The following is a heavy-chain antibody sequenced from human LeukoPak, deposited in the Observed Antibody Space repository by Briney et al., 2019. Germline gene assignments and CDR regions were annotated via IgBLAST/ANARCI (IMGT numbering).Heavy chain of an antibody. Sequence: PGGSLRLSCAASGFTVSGNYTSWVRQAPGKGLEWVPLLYSGGSTYYADSVKGRFSISRDNSKNTLYLQMNSLRAEDTAVYYCASRDKGYYYGMDVWGQGTTVTVSS. J-gene: IGHJ6*02. V-gene: IGHV3-66*01. CDR1: GFTVSGNY. D-gene: IGHD5-24*01. CDR3: ASRDKGYYYGMDV. CDR2: LYSGGST.